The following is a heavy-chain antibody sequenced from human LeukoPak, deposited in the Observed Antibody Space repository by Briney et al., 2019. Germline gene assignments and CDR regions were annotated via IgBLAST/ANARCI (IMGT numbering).Heavy chain of an antibody. V-gene: IGHV3-7*01. Sequence: PGGSLRLSCAASGFTFSSYWMSWVRQAPGKGLEWVANIKQDGNEKYYVDSVKGRFTISRDNAKNSLYLQMNSLRAEDTAVYYCARESRYCGGDCYDAFDIWGQGTMVTVSS. CDR1: GFTFSSYW. J-gene: IGHJ3*02. CDR3: ARESRYCGGDCYDAFDI. CDR2: IKQDGNEK. D-gene: IGHD2-21*02.